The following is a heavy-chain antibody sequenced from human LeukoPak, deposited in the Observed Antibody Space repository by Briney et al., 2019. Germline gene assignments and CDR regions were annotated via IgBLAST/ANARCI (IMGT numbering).Heavy chain of an antibody. Sequence: GASVKVSCTASGGTFSSYAISWVRQAPGQGLEWMGRIIPILGIANYAQKFQGRVTITADKSTSTAYMELSSLRSEDTAVYYCARSPGYCSGGSCSSDKNWFDPWGQGTLVTVSS. J-gene: IGHJ5*02. CDR3: ARSPGYCSGGSCSSDKNWFDP. V-gene: IGHV1-69*04. CDR1: GGTFSSYA. CDR2: IIPILGIA. D-gene: IGHD2-15*01.